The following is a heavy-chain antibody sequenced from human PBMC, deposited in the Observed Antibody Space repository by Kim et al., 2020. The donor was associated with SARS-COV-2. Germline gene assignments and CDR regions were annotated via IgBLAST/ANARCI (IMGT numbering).Heavy chain of an antibody. D-gene: IGHD1-26*01. J-gene: IGHJ4*02. Sequence: YAASVQGRFTISRDNSKNALYLQMNSVRAEDTAVYYCAKKRVGATTPFDYWGQGTLVTVSS. V-gene: IGHV3-30*02. CDR3: AKKRVGATTPFDY.